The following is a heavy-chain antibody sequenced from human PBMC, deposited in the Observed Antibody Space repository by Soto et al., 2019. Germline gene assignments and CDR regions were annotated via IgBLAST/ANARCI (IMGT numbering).Heavy chain of an antibody. CDR3: ARLGGSSSAEPRADYYYGMDV. CDR2: IYPGDSDT. Sequence: PGESLKSSCKGSGYSFSSYWIGWVRQMPGKGLEWMGIIYPGDSDTRYSPSFQGQVTISADKSISTEYLQWSSLKASDTAMYYCARLGGSSSAEPRADYYYGMDVWRQGTTVTVSS. CDR1: GYSFSSYW. V-gene: IGHV5-51*01. D-gene: IGHD6-6*01. J-gene: IGHJ6*02.